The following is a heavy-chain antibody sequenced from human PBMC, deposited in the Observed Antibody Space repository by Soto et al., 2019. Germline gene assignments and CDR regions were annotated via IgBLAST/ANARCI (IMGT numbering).Heavy chain of an antibody. CDR1: GFTFSSYW. Sequence: EVQLVESGGGLVQPGGSLRLSCAASGFTFSSYWMSWVRQAPGKGLEWVANIKQDGSEKYYVDSVKGRFNISRDNAKNSLYLQMNGLRAEDTAVYYCAREAGGGIRYYYYMDVWGKGTTVTVSS. CDR3: AREAGGGIRYYYYMDV. J-gene: IGHJ6*03. D-gene: IGHD3-16*01. CDR2: IKQDGSEK. V-gene: IGHV3-7*01.